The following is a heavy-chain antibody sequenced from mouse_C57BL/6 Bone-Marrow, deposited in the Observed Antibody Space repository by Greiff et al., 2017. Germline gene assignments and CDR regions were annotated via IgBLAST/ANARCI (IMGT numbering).Heavy chain of an antibody. D-gene: IGHD1-1*01. CDR3: ARQSTTVVGNYYAMDY. V-gene: IGHV2-6-1*01. Sequence: QVQLKQSGPGLVAPSQSLSITCTVSGFSLTSYGVHWVRQPPGKGLEWLVVIWSDGSTTYNSALNSRLSISTDTSTSHVFVKMISLQTEDTAMYYCARQSTTVVGNYYAMDYCGQGTSVTVAS. CDR2: IWSDGST. J-gene: IGHJ4*01. CDR1: GFSLTSYG.